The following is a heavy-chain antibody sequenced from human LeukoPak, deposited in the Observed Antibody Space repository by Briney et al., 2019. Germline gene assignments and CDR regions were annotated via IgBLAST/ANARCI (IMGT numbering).Heavy chain of an antibody. D-gene: IGHD3-22*01. Sequence: GGSLRLSCAASGFTFSSHAMSWVRQAPGEGREWVSAITDSGGSTHYSDAVKGRFAISRDNSKNTLYLQMNTLGAEDTAIYYCAKGSSGSRPYYFDYWGQGTLVTVSS. J-gene: IGHJ4*02. CDR2: ITDSGGST. CDR3: AKGSSGSRPYYFDY. CDR1: GFTFSSHA. V-gene: IGHV3-23*01.